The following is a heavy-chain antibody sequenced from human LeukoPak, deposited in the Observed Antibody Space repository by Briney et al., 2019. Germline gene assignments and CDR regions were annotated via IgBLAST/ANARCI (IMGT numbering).Heavy chain of an antibody. V-gene: IGHV3-21*01. J-gene: IGHJ6*03. D-gene: IGHD2-2*01. CDR2: VSSSSSYI. CDR1: GFTFSSYS. Sequence: GGSLRLSCAASGFTFSSYSMNWVRQAPGKGLEWVSSVSSSSSYIYYADSVKGRFTISRDNAKNSLYLQMNSLRAEDTAVYYCARVEFVVVPAAPDDYYYMDVWGKGTTVTVSS. CDR3: ARVEFVVVPAAPDDYYYMDV.